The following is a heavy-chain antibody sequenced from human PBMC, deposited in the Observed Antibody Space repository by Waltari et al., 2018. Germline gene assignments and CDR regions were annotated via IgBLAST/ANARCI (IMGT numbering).Heavy chain of an antibody. CDR1: GDSISRGTSY. D-gene: IGHD3-10*01. CDR3: ERFYYGSGNFLDYHDF. CDR2: IYASGST. J-gene: IGHJ4*02. V-gene: IGHV4-61*02. Sequence: QVQLQESGPGLVKPSQTLSLTCTVSGDSISRGTSYCNWIRPPAGKGLEWIGRIYASGSTDYNPSLKSRVTMSIDTSKNQFSLNLTSVTATDTAVYYCERFYYGSGNFLDYHDFWGQGTLVTVSS.